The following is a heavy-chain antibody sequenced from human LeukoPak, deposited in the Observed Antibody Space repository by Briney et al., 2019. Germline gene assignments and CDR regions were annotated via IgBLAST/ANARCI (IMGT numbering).Heavy chain of an antibody. J-gene: IGHJ6*02. Sequence: PGGSLRLSCAASGFTVSSNYMSWVRQAPGKGLEWVSVIYSGGSTYYADSVKGRFTISRDNSKNTLYLQMNSLRAEDTAVYYCARERIYYGSGRDLTDARLYYYYGMDVWGRGTTVTVSS. CDR2: IYSGGST. V-gene: IGHV3-53*01. D-gene: IGHD3-10*01. CDR1: GFTVSSNY. CDR3: ARERIYYGSGRDLTDARLYYYYGMDV.